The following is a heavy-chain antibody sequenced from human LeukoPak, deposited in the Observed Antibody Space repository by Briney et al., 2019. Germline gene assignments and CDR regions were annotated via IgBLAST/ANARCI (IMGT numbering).Heavy chain of an antibody. D-gene: IGHD3-9*01. Sequence: ASVKVSCKASGYTFTDHYMHWVRQAPGQGPEWMGWMNPNSGNTGYAQKFQGRVTITRNTSISTAYMELSSLRSEDTAVYYCARGPDDYDILTGYSSFDPWGQGTLVTVSS. CDR1: GYTFTDHY. J-gene: IGHJ5*02. V-gene: IGHV1-8*03. CDR2: MNPNSGNT. CDR3: ARGPDDYDILTGYSSFDP.